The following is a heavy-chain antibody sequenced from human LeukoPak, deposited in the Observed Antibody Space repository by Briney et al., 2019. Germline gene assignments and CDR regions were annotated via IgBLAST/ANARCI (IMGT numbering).Heavy chain of an antibody. CDR1: GYTFTSYG. V-gene: IGHV1-18*01. D-gene: IGHD3-10*01. CDR2: ISAYNGNT. J-gene: IGHJ4*02. CDR3: ARDSMVRGVLDFDY. Sequence: ASVKVSCKASGYTFTSYGISWVRQAPGQGLEWMGWISAYNGNTNYAQKLQGRVTMTTDTSTSTAYMELRSLRSDDTAVYYCARDSMVRGVLDFDYWGQGTLVTVSS.